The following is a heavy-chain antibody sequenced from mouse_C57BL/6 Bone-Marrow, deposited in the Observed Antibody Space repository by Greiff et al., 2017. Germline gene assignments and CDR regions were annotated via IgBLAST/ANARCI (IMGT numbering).Heavy chain of an antibody. V-gene: IGHV3-6*01. CDR1: GYSITSGYY. J-gene: IGHJ2*01. CDR2: ISYDGSN. D-gene: IGHD1-2*01. CDR3: ARERTADYYFDY. Sequence: ESGPGLVKPSQSLSLTCSVTGYSITSGYYWNWIRQFPGNKLEWMGYISYDGSNNYNPSLKNRISITRDTSKNQFFLKLNSVTTEDTATYYCARERTADYYFDYWGQGTTLTVSS.